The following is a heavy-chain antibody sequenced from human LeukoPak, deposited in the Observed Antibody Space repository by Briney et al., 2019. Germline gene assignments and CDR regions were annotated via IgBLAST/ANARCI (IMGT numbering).Heavy chain of an antibody. CDR3: ARAHYYDSSGYPRDY. CDR1: GYTFTSYG. Sequence: ASVKVSCKASGYTFTSYGISWVRQAPGQGLEWMGWISAYNGNTNYAQKLQGRVTMTTDTSTSTAYMELRSLRSDDTAVYYCARAHYYDSSGYPRDYWGQGTLATVSS. D-gene: IGHD3-22*01. CDR2: ISAYNGNT. J-gene: IGHJ4*02. V-gene: IGHV1-18*01.